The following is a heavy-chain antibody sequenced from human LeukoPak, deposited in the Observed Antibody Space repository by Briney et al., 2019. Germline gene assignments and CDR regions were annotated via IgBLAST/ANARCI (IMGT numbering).Heavy chain of an antibody. D-gene: IGHD1-26*01. V-gene: IGHV3-74*01. CDR1: GFTFMNYW. CDR2: MNSVGSSI. J-gene: IGHJ3*02. Sequence: GGSLRLSCAASGFTFMNYWMHWVRQAPGKGLVGVSRMNSVGSSITYADSVTGRFTISRDNAKNTLYLQMNSLRVEDTAVYYCLTVVETTIAAFDIWGQGTMVTVSS. CDR3: LTVVETTIAAFDI.